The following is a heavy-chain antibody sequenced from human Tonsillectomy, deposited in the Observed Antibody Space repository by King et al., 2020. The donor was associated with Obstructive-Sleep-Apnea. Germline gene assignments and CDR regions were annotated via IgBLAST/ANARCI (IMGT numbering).Heavy chain of an antibody. CDR2: ISGSGGST. CDR3: AKYGDSYWYFDL. J-gene: IGHJ2*01. CDR1: GFTFSTYA. Sequence: VQLVESGGGLVQPGGSLRLSCAASGFTFSTYAMSWVRQAPGKGLEWVSGISGSGGSTYYADSVKGRFTISRDNSINTLYLQMNSLRAEDTAVYYCAKYGDSYWYFDLWGRGTLVTVSS. V-gene: IGHV3-23*04. D-gene: IGHD7-27*01.